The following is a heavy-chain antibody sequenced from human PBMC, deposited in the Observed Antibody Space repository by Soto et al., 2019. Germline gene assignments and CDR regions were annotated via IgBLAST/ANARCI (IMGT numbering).Heavy chain of an antibody. J-gene: IGHJ3*02. CDR1: GGSFRGYN. Sequence: SEPLSLTFTVYGGSFRGYNWSWIRQPPGEGMEWIGEINHSGSANYNPSLKSRVTISVDTSKNEFSLKLSSVTAADMAVYYGASGPGRGIVVGPAARRYAFDIWGQGTMVT. CDR3: ASGPGRGIVVGPAARRYAFDI. V-gene: IGHV4-34*01. CDR2: INHSGSA. D-gene: IGHD2-2*01.